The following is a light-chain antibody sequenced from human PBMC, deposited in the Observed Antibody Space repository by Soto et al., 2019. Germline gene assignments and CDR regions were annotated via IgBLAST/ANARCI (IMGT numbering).Light chain of an antibody. J-gene: IGKJ1*01. V-gene: IGKV3-11*01. Sequence: EIVLTQSPATLSSSPGETATLSCRASQYVGSRLAWYQHKPGQAPRLLIYYMSKRATGIPARFSGSGSGTDFTLTSSSRAPDDFAIYYCHQRQSWPRTFGQGTKGEIK. CDR3: HQRQSWPRT. CDR2: YMS. CDR1: QYVGSR.